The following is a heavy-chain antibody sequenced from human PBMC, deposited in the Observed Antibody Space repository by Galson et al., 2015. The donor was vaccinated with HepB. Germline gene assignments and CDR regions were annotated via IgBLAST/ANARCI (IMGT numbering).Heavy chain of an antibody. CDR2: INPSGGGT. CDR1: GYTFNTYY. CDR3: ARDQVDYVWGNYRLGFFDY. J-gene: IGHJ4*02. D-gene: IGHD3-16*02. Sequence: SVKVSCKASGYTFNTYYMHWVRQAPGQGLEWIGLINPSGGGTTNAQKFQGRVTMTSDTSTSTVFMELSSLTSEDTAMYYCARDQVDYVWGNYRLGFFDYWGQGTLVTVSS. V-gene: IGHV1-46*02.